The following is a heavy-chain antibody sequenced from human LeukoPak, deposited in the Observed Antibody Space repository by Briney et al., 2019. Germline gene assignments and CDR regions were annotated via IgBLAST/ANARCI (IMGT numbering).Heavy chain of an antibody. V-gene: IGHV5-51*01. D-gene: IGHD6-13*01. CDR2: IYPSDSDT. CDR3: ARQRRNGGIAASNDAFDI. CDR1: GYSFTSYW. Sequence: GESLKISCKASGYSFTSYWIGWVRQMPGKGLERMGIIYPSDSDTRYSPSFQGQVTISADKSISTAYLQWSSLKASDTAMYYCARQRRNGGIAASNDAFDIWGQGTMVTVSS. J-gene: IGHJ3*02.